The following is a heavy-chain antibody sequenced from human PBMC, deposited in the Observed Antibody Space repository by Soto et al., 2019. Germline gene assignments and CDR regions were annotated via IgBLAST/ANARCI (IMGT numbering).Heavy chain of an antibody. D-gene: IGHD6-6*01. Sequence: EVQLVESGGGLVQPGGSLTLSCAASGFIFSSYLMSWVRQAPGKGLEWVANIRHAGSEKYYVDSVKGRFTISRDNAENSMHLQMRSLRAEATAVYYCAKVTAKSIAARLYYYYYSYVWVKGTTLTVSS. V-gene: IGHV3-7*01. J-gene: IGHJ6*03. CDR1: GFIFSSYL. CDR3: AKVTAKSIAARLYYYYYSYV. CDR2: IRHAGSEK.